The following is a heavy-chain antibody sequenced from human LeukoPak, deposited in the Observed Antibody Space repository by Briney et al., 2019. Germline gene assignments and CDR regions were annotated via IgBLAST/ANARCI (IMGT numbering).Heavy chain of an antibody. V-gene: IGHV3-23*01. CDR2: ISDSGGST. CDR3: AKVDYYDSSGNYPNWFDP. J-gene: IGHJ5*02. Sequence: GGSLRLSCAASGLTFSSYAMSWVRQAPGKRLEWVSTISDSGGSTYYADSLKGRFTISRDNYKNTLYLQMNSLRAEDTAVYYCAKVDYYDSSGNYPNWFDPWGQGTLVTVSS. D-gene: IGHD3-22*01. CDR1: GLTFSSYA.